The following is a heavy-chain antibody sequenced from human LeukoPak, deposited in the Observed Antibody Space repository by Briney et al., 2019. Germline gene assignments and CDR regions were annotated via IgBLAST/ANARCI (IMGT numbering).Heavy chain of an antibody. CDR1: GYTFTGYY. V-gene: IGHV1-2*02. Sequence: ASVKVSCKASGYTFTGYYMHWVRQAPGQGLEWMGWINPNSGGTNYAQKLQGRVTMTTDTSTSTAYMELRSLRSDDTAVYYCARAYDFWSGYSPRFDYWGQGTLVTVSS. J-gene: IGHJ4*02. D-gene: IGHD3-3*01. CDR3: ARAYDFWSGYSPRFDY. CDR2: INPNSGGT.